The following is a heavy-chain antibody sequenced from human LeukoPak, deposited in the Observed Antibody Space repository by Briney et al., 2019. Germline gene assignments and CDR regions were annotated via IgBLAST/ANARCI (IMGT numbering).Heavy chain of an antibody. CDR3: AKNELLIIGAFDI. D-gene: IGHD3-10*01. CDR1: GFTFSSYA. Sequence: GGSLRLSCAASGFTFSSYAMSGVRQAPGKGLEWVSAISGSGGSTYYADSVKGRFTISRDNSKNTLYLQMNSLRAEDTAVYYCAKNELLIIGAFDIWGQGTMVTVSS. CDR2: ISGSGGST. V-gene: IGHV3-23*01. J-gene: IGHJ3*02.